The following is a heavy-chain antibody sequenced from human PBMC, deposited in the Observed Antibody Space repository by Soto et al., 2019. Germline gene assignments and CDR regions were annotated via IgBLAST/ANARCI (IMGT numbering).Heavy chain of an antibody. CDR1: GYTLNELS. V-gene: IGHV1-46*03. CDR3: AKSLIVATKPEDY. CDR2: INPSGGTT. J-gene: IGHJ4*02. Sequence: GASVKVSCKVSGYTLNELSMHWVRQAPGKGLEWMGIINPSGGTTSYAQNFQGRVTMTSDTSTSTVYMELSSLRSEDTAVYYCAKSLIVATKPEDYWGQGTLVNVSS. D-gene: IGHD5-12*01.